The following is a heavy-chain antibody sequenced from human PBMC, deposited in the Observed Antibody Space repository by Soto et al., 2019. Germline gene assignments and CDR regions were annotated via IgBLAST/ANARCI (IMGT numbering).Heavy chain of an antibody. J-gene: IGHJ6*02. CDR1: GYTFTRYG. CDR2: INTYNGNT. D-gene: IGHD3-16*01. Sequence: QVQLVQSGAEVKNPGASVKVSCKASGYTFTRYGIGWARQAPGQGLEWMGWINTYNGNTNYAQNVQGRVTRTTDTSTSTAYMELTSLRSNDTAIYYCAMVDVYVTPSPQDVWGQGTTVIVSS. CDR3: AMVDVYVTPSPQDV. V-gene: IGHV1-18*01.